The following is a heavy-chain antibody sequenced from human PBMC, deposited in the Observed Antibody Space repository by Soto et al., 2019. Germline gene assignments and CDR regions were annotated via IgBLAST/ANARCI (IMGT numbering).Heavy chain of an antibody. V-gene: IGHV4-59*01. CDR2: IYYSGST. CDR3: ARDESYDSSGYYRY. J-gene: IGHJ4*02. CDR1: GGSISSYY. D-gene: IGHD3-22*01. Sequence: LSLTCTVSGGSISSYYWSWIRQPPGKGLEWIGYIYYSGSTNYNPSLKSRVTISVDTSKNQFSLKLSSVTAADTAVYYCARDESYDSSGYYRYWGQGTLVTVSS.